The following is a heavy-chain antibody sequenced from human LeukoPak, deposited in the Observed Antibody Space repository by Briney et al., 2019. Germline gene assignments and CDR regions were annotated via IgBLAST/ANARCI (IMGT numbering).Heavy chain of an antibody. CDR2: IYYSGST. CDR3: ARGSCGGDCPFEY. J-gene: IGHJ4*02. D-gene: IGHD2-21*01. V-gene: IGHV4-39*07. Sequence: SETLSLTCTVSGGSISSSSYYWGWIRQPPGKGLEWIGSIYYSGSTYYNPSLKSRVTISVDTSKNQFSLKLSSVTAADTAVYYCARGSCGGDCPFEYWGQGTLVTVSS. CDR1: GGSISSSSYY.